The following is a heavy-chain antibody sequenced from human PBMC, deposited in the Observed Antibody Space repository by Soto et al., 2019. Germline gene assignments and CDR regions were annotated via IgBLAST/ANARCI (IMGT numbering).Heavy chain of an antibody. V-gene: IGHV3-23*01. CDR3: AIHSGSYYPGDY. Sequence: GGSLRLSCAASGFTFSSYAMSWVRQPQGKGLEWVSAISGSGGSTYYADSVKGRFTISRDNSKNMLYLQMNSLRAEDTVVYYCAIHSGSYYPGDYWGQGTLVTVSS. J-gene: IGHJ4*02. D-gene: IGHD1-26*01. CDR1: GFTFSSYA. CDR2: ISGSGGST.